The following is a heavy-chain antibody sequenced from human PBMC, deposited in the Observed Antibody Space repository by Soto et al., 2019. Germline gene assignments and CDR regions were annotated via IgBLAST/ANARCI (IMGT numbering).Heavy chain of an antibody. CDR3: AKDAVYDDGLWLVSD. D-gene: IGHD3-16*01. CDR1: GFTFNYA. Sequence: QPGGSLRLSCVGSGFTFNYAIMWVRQAPGKGQEWVSGITGGANTEYIASVKGRFTISRDNSKNTVYLQMNSLRAEDTAIYYCAKDAVYDDGLWLVSDWGRGTLVTVSS. V-gene: IGHV3-23*01. CDR2: ITGGANT. J-gene: IGHJ4*02.